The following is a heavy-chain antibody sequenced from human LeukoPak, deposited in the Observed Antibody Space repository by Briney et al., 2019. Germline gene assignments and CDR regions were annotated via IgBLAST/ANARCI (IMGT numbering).Heavy chain of an antibody. CDR1: EFSVGSNY. Sequence: GGSLRLSCAASEFSVGSNYMTWVRQAPGKGLEWVSLIYSGGSTYYADSVKGRFTISRDNSKNTLYLQMNSLRAEDTAVYYCARGTSELNYYFDYWGQGTLVTVSS. J-gene: IGHJ4*02. CDR2: IYSGGST. V-gene: IGHV3-66*01. CDR3: ARGTSELNYYFDY. D-gene: IGHD3-10*01.